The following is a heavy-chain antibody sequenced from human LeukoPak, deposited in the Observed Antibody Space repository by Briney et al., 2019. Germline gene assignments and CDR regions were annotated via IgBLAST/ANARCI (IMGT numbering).Heavy chain of an antibody. J-gene: IGHJ4*02. CDR2: ISYDGSNK. V-gene: IGHV3-30*19. Sequence: GGSLRLSCAVSGFTFRTYWMSWVRQAPGKGLEWVAVISYDGSNKYYADSVKGRFTISRDNSKNTLYLQMNSLRAEDTAVYYCASPEYSSSWGADYWGQGTLVTVSS. CDR1: GFTFRTYW. CDR3: ASPEYSSSWGADY. D-gene: IGHD6-6*01.